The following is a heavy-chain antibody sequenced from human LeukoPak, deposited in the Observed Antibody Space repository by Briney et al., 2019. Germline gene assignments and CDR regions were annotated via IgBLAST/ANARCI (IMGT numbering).Heavy chain of an antibody. Sequence: SETLSLTCTVSGGSISSYYWSWIRQPPGKGLEWIGYIYYSGSTNYNPSLKSRVTISVDTSKSQFSLKLSSVTAADTAVYYCARLKYSSGWYPFDNWGQGTLVTVSS. J-gene: IGHJ4*02. CDR1: GGSISSYY. CDR3: ARLKYSSGWYPFDN. CDR2: IYYSGST. D-gene: IGHD6-19*01. V-gene: IGHV4-59*08.